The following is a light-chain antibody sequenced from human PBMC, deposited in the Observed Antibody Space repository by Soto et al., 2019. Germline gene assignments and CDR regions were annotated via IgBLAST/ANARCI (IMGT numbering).Light chain of an antibody. CDR1: SSNIGGNS. CDR3: GSCDSYMSAYL. J-gene: IGLJ1*01. V-gene: IGLV1-51*01. Sequence: QSVLTQPPSVSAAPGQKVTISCSGSSSNIGGNSVSWYQQLPGTAPKLLIYDDNKRPSGIPDRFSGSKSGTSATLGITGFQTGDEVDYYCGSCDSYMSAYLFGTGTRAT. CDR2: DDN.